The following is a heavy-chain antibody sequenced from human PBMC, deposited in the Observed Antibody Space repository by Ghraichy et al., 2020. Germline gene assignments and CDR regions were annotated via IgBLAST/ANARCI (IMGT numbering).Heavy chain of an antibody. CDR3: ARTQYDGSDSAYFDS. CDR2: IDWDDDK. V-gene: IGHV2-70*11. D-gene: IGHD3-10*01. Sequence: SGPTLVKPTQTLTLTCTFSGFSLTTRGVCVSWIRQPPGKALEWLARIDWDDDKYYSTSLRTRLTISKDTSKNQVVLTMTNMDPVDTATYYCARTQYDGSDSAYFDSWGQGTLVTVSS. J-gene: IGHJ4*02. CDR1: GFSLTTRGVC.